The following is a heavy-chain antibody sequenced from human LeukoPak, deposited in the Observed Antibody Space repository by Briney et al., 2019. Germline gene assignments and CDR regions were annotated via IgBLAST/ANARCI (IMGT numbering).Heavy chain of an antibody. CDR3: ARVGGEDYDFWSGYYHLQY. D-gene: IGHD3-3*01. CDR1: GDSISSGGYS. Sequence: ETLSLTCAVSGDSISSGGYSWSWIRQPPGKGLEWVSSISSSSSYIYYADSVKGRFTISRDNAKNSLYLQMNSLRAEDTAVYYCARVGGEDYDFWSGYYHLQYWGQGTLVTVSS. J-gene: IGHJ4*02. V-gene: IGHV3-21*01. CDR2: ISSSSSYI.